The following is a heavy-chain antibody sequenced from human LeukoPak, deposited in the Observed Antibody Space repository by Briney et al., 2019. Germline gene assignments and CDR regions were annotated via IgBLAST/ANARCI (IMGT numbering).Heavy chain of an antibody. Sequence: PSETLSLTCTVSGGSINSYYWSWIRQPAGKGLEWIGRMYTSGSTNYNPSLKSRVTMSVDTSKNLFSLKLSSVTAADTAVFYCARENSGSYRELDYWGQGTLVTVSS. CDR3: ARENSGSYRELDY. CDR1: GGSINSYY. D-gene: IGHD1-26*01. J-gene: IGHJ4*02. CDR2: MYTSGST. V-gene: IGHV4-4*07.